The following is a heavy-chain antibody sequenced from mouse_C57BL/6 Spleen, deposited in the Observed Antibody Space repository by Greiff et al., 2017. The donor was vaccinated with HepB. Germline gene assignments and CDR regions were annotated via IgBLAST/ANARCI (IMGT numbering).Heavy chain of an antibody. CDR1: GYTFTSYW. Sequence: QVQLQQPGAELVKPGASVKLSCKASGYTFTSYWMQWVKQRPGQGLEWIGEIDPSDSYTNYNQKFKGKATLTVDTSSRTAYMQLSSLTSEDSAVYYCATRNYYDYDGYYFDYWGQGTTLTVSS. J-gene: IGHJ2*01. V-gene: IGHV1-50*01. CDR2: IDPSDSYT. CDR3: ATRNYYDYDGYYFDY. D-gene: IGHD2-4*01.